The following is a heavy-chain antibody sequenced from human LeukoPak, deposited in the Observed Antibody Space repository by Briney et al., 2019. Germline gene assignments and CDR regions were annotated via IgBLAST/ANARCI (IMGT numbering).Heavy chain of an antibody. Sequence: GASVKVSCKASGYTFTSHGINWVRQAPGQGLEWMGWISAYTGNTNYAQKFQGRVTMTPDTFTNTAYMELTSLRSDDTAVYYCARGVVRGDFDYWGQGTLVTVSS. CDR3: ARGVVRGDFDY. V-gene: IGHV1-18*01. D-gene: IGHD3-10*01. CDR2: ISAYTGNT. CDR1: GYTFTSHG. J-gene: IGHJ4*02.